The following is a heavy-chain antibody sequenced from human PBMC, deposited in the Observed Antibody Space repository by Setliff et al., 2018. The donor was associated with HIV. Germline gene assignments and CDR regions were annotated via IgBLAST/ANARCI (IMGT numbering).Heavy chain of an antibody. Sequence: SVKVSCKASGGSFSSFGTNWVRQAPGQGLEWMGGVIPMYITVNYAQKFQGRVTITTDESTSTAYAELSGLRSEDTAVYYCAKDDYGDYGSSYYFGMDVWGQGTTVTVSS. D-gene: IGHD4-17*01. CDR3: AKDDYGDYGSSYYFGMDV. J-gene: IGHJ6*02. CDR1: GGSFSSFG. CDR2: VIPMYITV. V-gene: IGHV1-69*05.